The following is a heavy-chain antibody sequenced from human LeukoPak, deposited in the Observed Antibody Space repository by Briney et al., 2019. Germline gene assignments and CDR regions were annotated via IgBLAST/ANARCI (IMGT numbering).Heavy chain of an antibody. V-gene: IGHV4-61*08. Sequence: SETLSLTCTVSGGSISSAGYYWSWIRQPPGKGLEWIGYIYYSGSTNYNPSLKSRVTISVDTSKNQFSLKLSSVTAADTAVYYCARALWFGELLYFDLWGRGTLVTVSS. J-gene: IGHJ2*01. CDR1: GGSISSAGYY. CDR2: IYYSGST. CDR3: ARALWFGELLYFDL. D-gene: IGHD3-10*01.